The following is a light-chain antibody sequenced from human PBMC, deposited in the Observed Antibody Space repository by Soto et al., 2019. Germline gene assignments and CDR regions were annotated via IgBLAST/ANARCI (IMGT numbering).Light chain of an antibody. Sequence: QCVLTQPPSASRSPGQSVTISCTGTSSDVGGYNYVSWYQQHRGKAAKLMIYEVSKRPSGVPDRFSGSKSANTASLTASELQPEDEADYYCTSYAGSNKSVFGSGTKAPVL. V-gene: IGLV2-8*02. CDR2: EVS. CDR1: SSDVGGYNY. J-gene: IGLJ1*01. CDR3: TSYAGSNKSV.